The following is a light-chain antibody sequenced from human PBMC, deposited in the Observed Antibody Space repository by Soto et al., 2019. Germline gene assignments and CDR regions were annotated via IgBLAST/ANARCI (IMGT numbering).Light chain of an antibody. CDR2: GAS. CDR1: QSVSRNY. CDR3: HQYGSAPYT. Sequence: EIVLTQSPGTLSLSPGERATLACRASQSVSRNYLARYQQKPGQAPRLLIYGASSRATGIPDRFSGSGSGTDFTLTISRLEPEDFAMYYCHQYGSAPYTFGQGTKLEIK. V-gene: IGKV3-20*01. J-gene: IGKJ2*01.